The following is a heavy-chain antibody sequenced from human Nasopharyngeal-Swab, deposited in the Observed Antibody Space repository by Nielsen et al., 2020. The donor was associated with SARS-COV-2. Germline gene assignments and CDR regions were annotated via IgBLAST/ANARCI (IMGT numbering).Heavy chain of an antibody. CDR2: ISGSCGST. Sequence: GESLNISCAASGFTFSSYAMSLVRQAPGKGLELVSAISGSCGSTYYADSVKGRFTISRDNSKNTLYLQMNSLRAEDTAVYYCAKSAGIVVPAAMLGTIDYWGQGTLVTVSS. V-gene: IGHV3-23*01. D-gene: IGHD2-2*01. CDR1: GFTFSSYA. J-gene: IGHJ4*02. CDR3: AKSAGIVVPAAMLGTIDY.